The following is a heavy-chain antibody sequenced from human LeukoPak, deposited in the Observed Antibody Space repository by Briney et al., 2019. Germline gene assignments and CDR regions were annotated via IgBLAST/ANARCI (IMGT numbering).Heavy chain of an antibody. D-gene: IGHD1-14*01. Sequence: SVKVSCKASGGTFSSYAISWVRQAPGQGLEWMGGIIPIFGTANYAQKFQGRVTITADESTSTAYMELSSLRSEDTAVYYCARDRRRYDYYYYYMDVWGKGTTVTVSS. CDR2: IIPIFGTA. J-gene: IGHJ6*03. CDR1: GGTFSSYA. CDR3: ARDRRRYDYYYYYMDV. V-gene: IGHV1-69*13.